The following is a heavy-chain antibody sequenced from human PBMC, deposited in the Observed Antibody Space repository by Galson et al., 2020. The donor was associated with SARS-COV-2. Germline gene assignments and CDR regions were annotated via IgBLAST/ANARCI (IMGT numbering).Heavy chain of an antibody. V-gene: IGHV2-70*01. Sequence: SGPTLVKPTKTLTLTCTFSGFSLSTRGMCVSWIRQPPGKALEWLALIDWDDDKYYSTSLKTRLTISKDTYKNQVVLTMTNMDPVDTATYYCARCTVMVFPRSYYVGMVVWGQGTTVTGSS. CDR1: GFSLSTRGMC. J-gene: IGHJ6*02. CDR2: IDWDDDK. CDR3: ARCTVMVFPRSYYVGMVV. D-gene: IGHD5-18*01.